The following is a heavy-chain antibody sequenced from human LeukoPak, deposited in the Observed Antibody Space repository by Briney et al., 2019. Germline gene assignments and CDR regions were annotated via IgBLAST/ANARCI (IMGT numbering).Heavy chain of an antibody. CDR3: ARVGSGNFLGAFDI. V-gene: IGHV3-7*03. CDR1: GFTFSRNW. CDR2: INQDGSEK. D-gene: IGHD1-26*01. Sequence: GGSLRLSCAASGFTFSRNWMIWVHQAPGKRLEWVANINQDGSEKYYVDSVKGRFTISRDNAKNSLFLQMNSLRAEDTAVYYCARVGSGNFLGAFDIWGQGTMVTVSS. J-gene: IGHJ3*02.